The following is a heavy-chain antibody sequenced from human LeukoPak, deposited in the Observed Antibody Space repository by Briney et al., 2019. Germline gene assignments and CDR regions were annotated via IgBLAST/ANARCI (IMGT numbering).Heavy chain of an antibody. Sequence: GGSLRLSCAASGFTFSDYYMSWIRQAPGKGLEWVSYITATGSTTYYADSLKGRLTISRDTAKSFVYLQMNSLRVDDTAVYYCARRTVITPGGFDYWGQGTLVTVSS. CDR1: GFTFSDYY. J-gene: IGHJ4*02. CDR2: ITATGSTT. D-gene: IGHD3-16*02. CDR3: ARRTVITPGGFDY. V-gene: IGHV3-11*01.